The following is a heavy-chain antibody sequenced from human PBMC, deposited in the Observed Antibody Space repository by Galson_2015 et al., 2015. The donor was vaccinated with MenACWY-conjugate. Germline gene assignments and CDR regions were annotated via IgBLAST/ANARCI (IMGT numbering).Heavy chain of an antibody. V-gene: IGHV3-48*02. CDR3: ARNKYGDYVFDY. CDR1: GFTFSSYS. CDR2: ISSTTTI. Sequence: SLRLSCAASGFTFSSYSMNWVRQAPGKGLEWVSYISSTTTIYYADSVKGRFTISRDNAKNSLYLQMNSVTDKDTAVYCCARNKYGDYVFDYWGQGTLVTVSS. D-gene: IGHD4-17*01. J-gene: IGHJ4*01.